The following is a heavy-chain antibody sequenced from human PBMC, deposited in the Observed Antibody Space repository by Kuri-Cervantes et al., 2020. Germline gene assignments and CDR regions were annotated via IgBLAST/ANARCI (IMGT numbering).Heavy chain of an antibody. D-gene: IGHD1-26*01. Sequence: ESLKISCTVYGGSFSNYYWIWIRQPPGKGLEWIGEVNHSGTTNYNPSLKSRVTISVDTSKNQFSLKLSSVTAADTAVYYCAPWEGYWGQGTLVTVSS. CDR1: GGSFSNYY. CDR3: APWEGY. V-gene: IGHV4-34*01. J-gene: IGHJ4*02. CDR2: VNHSGTT.